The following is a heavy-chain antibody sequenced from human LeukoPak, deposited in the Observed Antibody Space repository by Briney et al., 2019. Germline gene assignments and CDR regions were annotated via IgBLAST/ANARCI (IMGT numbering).Heavy chain of an antibody. D-gene: IGHD5-18*01. CDR3: AKDGGYNYGYDFDY. J-gene: IGHJ4*02. CDR1: GFTFSSYS. Sequence: GGSLRLSCSASGFTFSSYSMNWVRQAPGKGLEWVSYISSSTSTIYYADSVKGRFTISRDNSKNTLYLQMNSLRAEDTAVYYCAKDGGYNYGYDFDYWGQGTLVTVSS. CDR2: ISSSTSTI. V-gene: IGHV3-48*01.